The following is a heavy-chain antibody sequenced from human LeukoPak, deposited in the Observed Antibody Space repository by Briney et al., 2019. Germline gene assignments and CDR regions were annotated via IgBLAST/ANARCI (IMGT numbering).Heavy chain of an antibody. CDR1: GFAFSSYW. D-gene: IGHD4-17*01. J-gene: IGHJ4*02. V-gene: IGHV3-7*01. CDR2: INQDGSDQ. CDR3: ARHGAYSFDS. Sequence: GGSLRLSCAASGFAFSSYWMGWVRQAPGKGLEWVANINQDGSDQYYVDSVKSRFTISRDNAKISLFLQMNSLRAEDTAVYYCARHGAYSFDSWGQGTLVTVSS.